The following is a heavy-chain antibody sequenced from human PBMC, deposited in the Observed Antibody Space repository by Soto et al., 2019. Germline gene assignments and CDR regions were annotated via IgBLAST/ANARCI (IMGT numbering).Heavy chain of an antibody. CDR2: ISAYNGNT. CDR1: GYTFTSYG. CDR3: ARGGSSSWYVSGYYYYGMDV. J-gene: IGHJ6*02. D-gene: IGHD6-13*01. V-gene: IGHV1-18*01. Sequence: ASVKVSCKASGYTFTSYGISWVRQAPGQGLEWMGWISAYNGNTNYAQKLQGRVTMTTDTSTSTAYMELRSLRSDDTAVYYCARGGSSSWYVSGYYYYGMDVWRQGTTVTVSS.